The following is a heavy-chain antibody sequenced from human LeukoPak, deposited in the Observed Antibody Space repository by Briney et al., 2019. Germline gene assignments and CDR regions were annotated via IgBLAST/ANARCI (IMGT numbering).Heavy chain of an antibody. V-gene: IGHV1-18*04. J-gene: IGHJ4*02. Sequence: GASVKVSCKASGYTFTGYYMHWVRQAPGQGLEWMGWISGYSGKTKYAQKVQGRVTMTRDISTRTTYMELRSLRSDDTAVYYCARDQSYYDSGSYPLDYWGQGTLVTVSS. CDR2: ISGYSGKT. D-gene: IGHD3-10*01. CDR3: ARDQSYYDSGSYPLDY. CDR1: GYTFTGYY.